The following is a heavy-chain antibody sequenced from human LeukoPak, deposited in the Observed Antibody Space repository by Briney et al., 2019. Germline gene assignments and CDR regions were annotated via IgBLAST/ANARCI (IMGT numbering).Heavy chain of an antibody. CDR3: ARGAYYDFWSGYYSGAFDI. D-gene: IGHD3-3*01. J-gene: IGHJ3*02. CDR2: IGTAGDT. CDR1: GFTFSSYD. Sequence: PGGSLRLSCAASGFTFSSYDTHWVRQATGKGLEWVSAIGTAGDTYYPGSVKGRFTISRENAKNSLYLQMNSLRAGDTAVYYCARGAYYDFWSGYYSGAFDIWGQGTMVTVSS. V-gene: IGHV3-13*01.